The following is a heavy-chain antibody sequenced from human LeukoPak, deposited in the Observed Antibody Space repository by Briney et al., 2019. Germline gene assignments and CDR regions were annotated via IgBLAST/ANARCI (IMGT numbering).Heavy chain of an antibody. V-gene: IGHV4-34*01. CDR2: INHSGST. CDR3: ARELRGAQLWIHYDY. D-gene: IGHD3-10*01. Sequence: SETLSLTCAVYGGSFSGYYWSWIRQPPGKGLEWIGEINHSGSTNYNPSLKSRVTISVDTSKNQFSLKLSSVTAADTAVYYCARELRGAQLWIHYDYWGQGTLVTVSS. CDR1: GGSFSGYY. J-gene: IGHJ4*02.